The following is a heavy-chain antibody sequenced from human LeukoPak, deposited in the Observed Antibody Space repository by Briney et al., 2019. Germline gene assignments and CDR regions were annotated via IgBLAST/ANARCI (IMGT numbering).Heavy chain of an antibody. Sequence: ASVKVSCKASGYTFTGYYMHWVRQAPGQGLEWMGWINPNSGGTNYAQKFQGWVTMTRDTSISTAYMELSRLRSDDTAVYYCARETHSSSRDFDYWGQGTLVTVSS. V-gene: IGHV1-2*04. D-gene: IGHD6-6*01. CDR2: INPNSGGT. CDR1: GYTFTGYY. J-gene: IGHJ4*02. CDR3: ARETHSSSRDFDY.